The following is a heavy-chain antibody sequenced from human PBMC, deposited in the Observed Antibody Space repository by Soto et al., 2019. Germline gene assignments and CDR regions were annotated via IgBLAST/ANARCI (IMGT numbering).Heavy chain of an antibody. CDR3: ARVFSNFWHYFDV. J-gene: IGHJ4*02. CDR2: IYHSGFT. V-gene: IGHV4-30-2*01. Sequence: QLQESGSGLVKASQTLSVTCAVSGDSISVGDYSWGWIRQPPGKGLEWIGYIYHSGFTYYSPSVRSRVTISLDRAKNQVSLNLTSVTAADTAVYYCARVFSNFWHYFDVWGQGTLVTVSS. CDR1: GDSISVGDYS. D-gene: IGHD1-7*01.